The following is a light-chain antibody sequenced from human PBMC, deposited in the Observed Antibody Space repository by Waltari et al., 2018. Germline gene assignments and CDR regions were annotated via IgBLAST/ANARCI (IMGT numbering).Light chain of an antibody. V-gene: IGLV1-44*01. J-gene: IGLJ3*02. CDR3: AAWDDSLGGRWV. Sequence: QPVLTQPPSVSATPGQRVTISCSGSYSNIGGNVFHWFHQLPGTAPKLLIDRSDQRPSGVPDRFSASKSGTSASLAISGLQSEDEGDYYCAAWDDSLGGRWVFGGGTKVTVL. CDR2: RSD. CDR1: YSNIGGNV.